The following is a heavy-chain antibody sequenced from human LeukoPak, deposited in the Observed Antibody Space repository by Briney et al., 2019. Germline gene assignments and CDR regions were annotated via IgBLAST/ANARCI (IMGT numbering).Heavy chain of an antibody. D-gene: IGHD2-15*01. CDR1: GFTFSSYS. CDR2: ISSSSSYI. V-gene: IGHV3-21*01. CDR3: AREDSEAFDI. Sequence: GGSLRLSCAASGFTFSSYSMNWVRQAPGKGLEWVSSISSSSSYIYYADSVKGRYTISRDNAKNSLYLQMNSLRAEDTAVYYCAREDSEAFDIWGQGTMVTVSS. J-gene: IGHJ3*02.